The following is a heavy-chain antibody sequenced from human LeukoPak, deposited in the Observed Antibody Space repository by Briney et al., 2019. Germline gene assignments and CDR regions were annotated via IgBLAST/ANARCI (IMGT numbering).Heavy chain of an antibody. CDR2: ISWNSGSI. Sequence: GRSLGLSCAASGFTFDDYAMHWVRQAPGKGLEWVSGISWNSGSIGYADSVKGRFTISRDNAKNSLYLQMNSLRAEDTALYYCAKDRHYYDSSGSFDPWGQGTLVTVSS. J-gene: IGHJ5*02. V-gene: IGHV3-9*01. CDR3: AKDRHYYDSSGSFDP. CDR1: GFTFDDYA. D-gene: IGHD3-22*01.